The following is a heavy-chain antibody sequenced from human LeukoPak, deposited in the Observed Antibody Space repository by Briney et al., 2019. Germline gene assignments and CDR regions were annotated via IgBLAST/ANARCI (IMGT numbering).Heavy chain of an antibody. CDR3: AKGPSMYSSSP. CDR1: EFTFNSYG. J-gene: IGHJ4*02. V-gene: IGHV3-30*02. D-gene: IGHD6-6*01. Sequence: PGGSLRLSCTASEFTFNSYGMHWVRQAPGKGLEWVAFIRFDGSDEHYADSVKGRFTISRDNSKNSLYLQMNSLRTEDTALYYCAKGPSMYSSSPWGQGTLVTVSS. CDR2: IRFDGSDE.